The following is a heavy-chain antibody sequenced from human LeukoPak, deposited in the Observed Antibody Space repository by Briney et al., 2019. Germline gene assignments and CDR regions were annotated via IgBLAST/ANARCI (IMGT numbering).Heavy chain of an antibody. V-gene: IGHV5-10-1*01. J-gene: IGHJ5*02. Sequence: GESLKISCKDSGYSLTTYWISWVRQMPGKGLEWMGRIDPSDSYTDYSPSFQGHVTISADKSISTAYLQWSSLKASDTAMYYCASQRDGNPLDWFDPWGQGTLVTVSS. D-gene: IGHD5-24*01. CDR2: IDPSDSYT. CDR1: GYSLTTYW. CDR3: ASQRDGNPLDWFDP.